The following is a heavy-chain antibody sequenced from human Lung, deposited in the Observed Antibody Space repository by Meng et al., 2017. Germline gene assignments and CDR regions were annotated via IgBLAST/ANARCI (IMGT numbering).Heavy chain of an antibody. CDR3: VRGGQDQAYYDFWSGPFDP. CDR1: GGSISSRNW. Sequence: VQLQRSGPGLCKPSGTLFLTFAVFGGSISSRNWWSWVRQSPGKGLEWIGEIYHSGRTNYNPSLESRVTISLDKSQNHFSLKVKSVTAADTAVYYCVRGGQDQAYYDFWSGPFDPWGQGTLVTVSS. J-gene: IGHJ5*02. D-gene: IGHD3-3*01. CDR2: IYHSGRT. V-gene: IGHV4-4*02.